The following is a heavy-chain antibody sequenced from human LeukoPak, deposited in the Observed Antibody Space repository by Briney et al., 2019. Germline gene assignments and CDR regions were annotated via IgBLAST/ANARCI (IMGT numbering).Heavy chain of an antibody. CDR1: GFTFSSYS. V-gene: IGHV3-48*04. CDR2: ISSSSSTI. D-gene: IGHD3-22*01. Sequence: GGSLRLSCAASGFTFSSYSMNWVRQAPGKGLEWVSYISSSSSTIYYADSVKGRFTISRDNAKNSLYLQMNSLRAEDTAVYYCARDLGDYYDSSGYLDYWGQGTLVTVSS. J-gene: IGHJ4*02. CDR3: ARDLGDYYDSSGYLDY.